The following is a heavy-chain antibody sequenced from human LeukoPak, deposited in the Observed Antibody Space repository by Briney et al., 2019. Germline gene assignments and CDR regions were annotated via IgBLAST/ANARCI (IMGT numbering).Heavy chain of an antibody. CDR2: ISSSSSYK. J-gene: IGHJ4*02. CDR1: GFTFSSYS. D-gene: IGHD6-13*01. CDR3: ASGPYSSSWYDYFDY. Sequence: GGSLRLSCAASGFTFSSYSMNWVRQAPGKGLEWVSSISSSSSYKYYADSVKGRFTISRDNAKNSLYLQMNSLRAEDTAVYYCASGPYSSSWYDYFDYWGQGTLVTVSS. V-gene: IGHV3-21*01.